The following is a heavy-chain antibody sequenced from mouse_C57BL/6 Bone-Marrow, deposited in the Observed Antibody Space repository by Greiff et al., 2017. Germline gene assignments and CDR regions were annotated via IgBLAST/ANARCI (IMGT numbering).Heavy chain of an antibody. V-gene: IGHV1-55*01. J-gene: IGHJ4*01. Sequence: VQLQQPGAELVKPGASVKMSCKASGYTFTSYWITWVKQRPGQGLEWIGDIYPGSGSTNYNEKFKSKATLTVDTSSSTAYMQLSSLTSEDSAVYYCAGMITTDYYAMVYWGQGTSVTVSS. D-gene: IGHD2-4*01. CDR3: AGMITTDYYAMVY. CDR1: GYTFTSYW. CDR2: IYPGSGST.